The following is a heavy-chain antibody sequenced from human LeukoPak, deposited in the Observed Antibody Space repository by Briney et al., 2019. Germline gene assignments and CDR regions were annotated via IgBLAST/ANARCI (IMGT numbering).Heavy chain of an antibody. CDR3: ARFGSASWTRYFDP. D-gene: IGHD3/OR15-3a*01. CDR2: IKLDGSEK. Sequence: PGGSLRLPCVASGFTFGKYWMSWVRQAPGKGLEWVANIKLDGSEKNYVDSVKGRFTISRDNTKNSLYLQMNSLRAEDTAVFYCARFGSASWTRYFDPWGQGTLVTVSS. CDR1: GFTFGKYW. V-gene: IGHV3-7*03. J-gene: IGHJ5*02.